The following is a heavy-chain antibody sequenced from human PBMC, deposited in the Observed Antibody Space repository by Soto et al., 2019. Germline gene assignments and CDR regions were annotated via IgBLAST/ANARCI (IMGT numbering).Heavy chain of an antibody. Sequence: PGGSLRLSCAASGFTFSSYGMHWVRQAPGKGLEWVAVIWYDGSNKYYADSVKGRFTISRDNSKNTLYLQMNSLRAEDTAVYYCARADILTGYYRQNYYGMDVWGQGTTVTVSS. CDR2: IWYDGSNK. D-gene: IGHD3-9*01. J-gene: IGHJ6*02. CDR3: ARADILTGYYRQNYYGMDV. CDR1: GFTFSSYG. V-gene: IGHV3-33*01.